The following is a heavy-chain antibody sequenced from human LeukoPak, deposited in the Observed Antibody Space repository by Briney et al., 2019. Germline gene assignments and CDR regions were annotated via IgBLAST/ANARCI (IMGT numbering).Heavy chain of an antibody. D-gene: IGHD3-22*01. CDR3: TTSYPLFDSSGYYHNAFDI. V-gene: IGHV3-15*01. Sequence: GGSLRLSCAASGFTFSNAWMSWVRQAPGKGLEWVGRIKSKTDGGTTDYAAPVKGRFTISRDDSKNTLYLQMNSLKTEDTAVYYCTTSYPLFDSSGYYHNAFDIWGQGTMVTVSS. CDR1: GFTFSNAW. CDR2: IKSKTDGGTT. J-gene: IGHJ3*02.